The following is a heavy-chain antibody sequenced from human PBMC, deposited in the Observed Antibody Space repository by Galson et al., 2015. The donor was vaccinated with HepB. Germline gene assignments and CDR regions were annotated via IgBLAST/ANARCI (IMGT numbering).Heavy chain of an antibody. J-gene: IGHJ4*02. V-gene: IGHV1-3*04. Sequence: SVKVSCKASGYTFTRQPMHWVRQAPGQRLEWMGWINTGNGDTIYSQKFQDRVTITRDTSASTAYMEVSSLRSEDTAVYYCASRPGMFTGPYDYWGQGTLVTVSS. CDR3: ASRPGMFTGPYDY. CDR2: INTGNGDT. D-gene: IGHD3-10*02. CDR1: GYTFTRQP.